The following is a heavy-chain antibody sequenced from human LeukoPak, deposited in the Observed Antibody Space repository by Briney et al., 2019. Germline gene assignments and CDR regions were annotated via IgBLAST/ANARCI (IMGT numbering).Heavy chain of an antibody. J-gene: IGHJ3*02. V-gene: IGHV1-3*01. CDR3: TIGLAGDWDAFDI. CDR2: IHADSGNT. Sequence: ASVKVSCKTSGYTFTRCAVHWVRQAPGQRLEWMGWIHADSGNTKYSQKLQGRVTIARDTSASTIYMELSSLRFEDTAVNFCTIGLAGDWDAFDIWGLGTMVTVSS. CDR1: GYTFTRCA. D-gene: IGHD6-19*01.